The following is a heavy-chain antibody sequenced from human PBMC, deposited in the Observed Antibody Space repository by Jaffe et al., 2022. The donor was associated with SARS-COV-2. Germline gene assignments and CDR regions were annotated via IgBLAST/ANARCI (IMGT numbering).Heavy chain of an antibody. V-gene: IGHV1-46*01. CDR2: INPSGGST. CDR1: GYTFTSYY. D-gene: IGHD6-13*01. Sequence: QVQLVQSGAEVKKPGASVKVSCKASGYTFTSYYMHWVRQAPGQGLEWMGIINPSGGSTSYAQKFQGRVTMTRDTSTSTVYMELSSLRSEDTAVYYCARDRRYSSSWYGGGYYFDYWGQGTLVTVSS. J-gene: IGHJ4*02. CDR3: ARDRRYSSSWYGGGYYFDY.